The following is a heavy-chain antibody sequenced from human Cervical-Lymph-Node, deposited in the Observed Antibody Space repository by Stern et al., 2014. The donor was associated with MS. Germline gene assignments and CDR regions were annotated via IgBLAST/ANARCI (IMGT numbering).Heavy chain of an antibody. CDR2: IIPIFGTA. Sequence: QVQLVQSGAEVKKPGSSVKVSCKASGGTFSSYAISWVRQAPGQGLEWMGGIIPIFGTAKYAQKIQGRVTITADASTVYLELSSLTSEDAAVYYCATKVVVVTAAPFGAFDIWGQGTMVTVSS. V-gene: IGHV1-69*01. CDR3: ATKVVVVTAAPFGAFDI. CDR1: GGTFSSYA. J-gene: IGHJ3*02. D-gene: IGHD2-15*01.